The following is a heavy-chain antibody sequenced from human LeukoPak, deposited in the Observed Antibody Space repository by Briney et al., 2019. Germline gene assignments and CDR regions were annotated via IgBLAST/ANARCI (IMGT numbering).Heavy chain of an antibody. CDR2: MNPNSGNT. CDR1: GYTFTSYD. V-gene: IGHV1-8*01. Sequence: ASVKVSCKASGYTFTSYDINWVRQATGQGLEWMGWMNPNSGNTGYAQKFQGRGTMTRNTSISTAYMELSSLISEDTAVYYCARGPADSSGYYFDYWGQGTLVTVSS. D-gene: IGHD3-22*01. J-gene: IGHJ4*02. CDR3: ARGPADSSGYYFDY.